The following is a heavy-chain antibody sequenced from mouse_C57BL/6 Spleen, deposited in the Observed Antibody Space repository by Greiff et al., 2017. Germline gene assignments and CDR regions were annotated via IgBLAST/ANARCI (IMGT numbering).Heavy chain of an antibody. J-gene: IGHJ1*03. Sequence: VKLVESGTELVKPGASVKLSCKASGYTFTSYWMHWVKQRPGQGLEWIGNINPSNGGTNYNEKFKSKATLTVDKSSSTAYMQLSSLTSEDSAVYYCARLILRYGFDVWGTGTTVTVSS. CDR2: INPSNGGT. D-gene: IGHD1-1*01. CDR3: ARLILRYGFDV. V-gene: IGHV1-53*01. CDR1: GYTFTSYW.